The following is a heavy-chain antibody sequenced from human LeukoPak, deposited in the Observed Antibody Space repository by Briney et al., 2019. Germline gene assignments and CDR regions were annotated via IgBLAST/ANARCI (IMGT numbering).Heavy chain of an antibody. CDR1: GYTFIGYY. CDR2: INPNTGDT. Sequence: GASVKVSCKASGYTFIGYYMHWVRQAPGQGLEWMGWINPNTGDTNFAQKFQGRVTMTRDTSIATAYLELSRLNSDDTAVYYCATGSKGLRFNYYFDYWGQGTLVTVSS. CDR3: ATGSKGLRFNYYFDY. V-gene: IGHV1-2*02. D-gene: IGHD5-12*01. J-gene: IGHJ4*02.